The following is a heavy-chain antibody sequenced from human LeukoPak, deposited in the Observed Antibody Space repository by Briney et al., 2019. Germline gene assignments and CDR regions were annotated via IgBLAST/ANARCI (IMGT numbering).Heavy chain of an antibody. D-gene: IGHD6-13*01. CDR1: GFVFSSYS. V-gene: IGHV3-48*01. CDR2: LIVGNGNQ. CDR3: AGGDRIAAAGKGVDY. Sequence: GGSLRLSCAASGFVFSSYSMNWVRQAPGKGLEWVSFLIVGNGNQHYADSVKGRFTISRDDAKNSLYLQMNSLRAEDTAVYYCAGGDRIAAAGKGVDYWGQGTLVTVSS. J-gene: IGHJ4*02.